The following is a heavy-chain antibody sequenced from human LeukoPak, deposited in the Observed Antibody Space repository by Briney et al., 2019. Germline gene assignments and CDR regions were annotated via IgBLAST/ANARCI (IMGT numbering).Heavy chain of an antibody. D-gene: IGHD4-23*01. CDR3: ARGAASDFVRNEHFDS. Sequence: SETLSLTCTVSGGYVSNYYLTWIRQPPGKGLEWIGYIYPSGSTNYNPSLKSRVTISVDTSRNQVSLKLTSVTAADTAVYYCARGAASDFVRNEHFDSWGQGTLVTVSS. CDR1: GGYVSNYY. CDR2: IYPSGST. J-gene: IGHJ4*02. V-gene: IGHV4-4*09.